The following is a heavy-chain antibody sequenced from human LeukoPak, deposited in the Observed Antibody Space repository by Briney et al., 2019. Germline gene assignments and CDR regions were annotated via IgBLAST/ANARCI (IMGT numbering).Heavy chain of an antibody. CDR3: ARHAEESFDAFDI. Sequence: TSETLSLTCTVSGGSISSGAYYWSRIRQPPGKGLEWIGYIYYSGRTYYKPSLRSRVTISVDRFRNQFSLKLTSVTAADTAGYYCARHAEESFDAFDIWGQGTMVTVSS. CDR2: IYYSGRT. V-gene: IGHV4-30-4*01. D-gene: IGHD1-26*01. J-gene: IGHJ3*02. CDR1: GGSISSGAYY.